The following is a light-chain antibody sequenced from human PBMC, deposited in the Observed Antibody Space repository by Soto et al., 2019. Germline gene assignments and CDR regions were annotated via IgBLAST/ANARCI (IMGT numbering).Light chain of an antibody. CDR1: QRIDRW. J-gene: IGKJ2*01. V-gene: IGKV1-5*03. Sequence: IQMTQSPSTLSASVGDRVTITCRASQRIDRWLAWYQQKPGKAPKLLIYRASSLESGVPARFSGSGSGTEFTLTISSMQPDDFTTDYCQQYKTYTYTFAQGTKLEIK. CDR2: RAS. CDR3: QQYKTYTYT.